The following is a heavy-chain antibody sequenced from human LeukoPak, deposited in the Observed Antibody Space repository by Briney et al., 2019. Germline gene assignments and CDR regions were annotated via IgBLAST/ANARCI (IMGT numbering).Heavy chain of an antibody. D-gene: IGHD2-2*02. J-gene: IGHJ4*02. V-gene: IGHV4-4*08. CDR1: GGSISSYY. Sequence: SETLSLTCTVFGGSISSYYWSWIRQPPGKGLEWIGYIYTSGSTNYNPSLKSRVTMSVDTSKNQFSLKLSSVTAADTAVYYCARALGYCSSTSCYTGINYFDYWGQGTLVTVSS. CDR2: IYTSGST. CDR3: ARALGYCSSTSCYTGINYFDY.